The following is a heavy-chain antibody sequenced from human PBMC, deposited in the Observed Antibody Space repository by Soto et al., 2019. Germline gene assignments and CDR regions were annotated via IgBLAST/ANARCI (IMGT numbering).Heavy chain of an antibody. D-gene: IGHD2-15*01. V-gene: IGHV4-39*01. CDR3: ARGEIGYCSGGSCYSSLDY. J-gene: IGHJ4*02. CDR1: GGSISSSSYY. Sequence: SETLSLTCTVSGGSISSSSYYWGWIRQPPGKGLEWIGSIYYSGSTYYNPSLKSRVTISVDTSKNQFSLKLSSVTAADTAVYYCARGEIGYCSGGSCYSSLDYWGQGTLVTVSS. CDR2: IYYSGST.